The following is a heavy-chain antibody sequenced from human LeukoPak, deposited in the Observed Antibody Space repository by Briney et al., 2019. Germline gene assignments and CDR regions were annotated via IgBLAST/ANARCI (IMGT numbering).Heavy chain of an antibody. D-gene: IGHD1-26*01. J-gene: IGHJ5*02. CDR2: IIPILGIA. CDR3: AREVGASNWFDP. V-gene: IGHV1-69*04. Sequence: GRSLRLSCAASGGTFSSYAISWVRQAPGQGAEWMGRIIPILGIANYAQKFQGRVTITADKSTSTAYMELSSLRSEDTAVYYCAREVGASNWFDPWGRGTLVTVSS. CDR1: GGTFSSYA.